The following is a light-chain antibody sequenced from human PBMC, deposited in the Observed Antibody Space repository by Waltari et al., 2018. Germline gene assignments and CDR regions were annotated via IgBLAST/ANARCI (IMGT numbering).Light chain of an antibody. CDR1: TSLMFSSANKNS. CDR3: QQYHSAPPT. Sequence: DIVLTQSPGSLAVSLGERSTIRSKSSTSLMFSSANKNSLAWYQRRPGQPPKLLISGASTRESGVPDRFSGSGSGTDFTLTISSLHVEDVAVYYCQQYHSAPPTFGGGTKVEVK. J-gene: IGKJ4*01. V-gene: IGKV4-1*01. CDR2: GAS.